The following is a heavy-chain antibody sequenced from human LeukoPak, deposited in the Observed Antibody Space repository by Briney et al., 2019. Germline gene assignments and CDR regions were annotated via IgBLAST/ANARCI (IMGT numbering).Heavy chain of an antibody. V-gene: IGHV3-30*18. D-gene: IGHD6-19*01. Sequence: GRSLRLSCAASGFTFSSFGMHWVRQAPGKGLEWVAVISYDGSNKYYADSVKGRFTISRDNSKNTLYLQMNSLRTEDTALYYCAKERGYSSGRPDYWGQGTLVTVSS. CDR2: ISYDGSNK. CDR3: AKERGYSSGRPDY. CDR1: GFTFSSFG. J-gene: IGHJ4*02.